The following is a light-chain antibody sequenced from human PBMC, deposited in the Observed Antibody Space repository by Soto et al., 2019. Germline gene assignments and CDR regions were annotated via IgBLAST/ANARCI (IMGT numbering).Light chain of an antibody. CDR2: GAS. CDR3: QQYGSSPPWT. CDR1: QSVSSSY. Sequence: EIVLTQSPATLPLSPGERATLSCRASQSVSSSYLAWYQQKPGQAPRLLIYGASSMATGIPDRFSGSGSGTDFTLTISRLEPEDFAVYYCQQYGSSPPWTFGQGTKVEIK. V-gene: IGKV3-20*01. J-gene: IGKJ1*01.